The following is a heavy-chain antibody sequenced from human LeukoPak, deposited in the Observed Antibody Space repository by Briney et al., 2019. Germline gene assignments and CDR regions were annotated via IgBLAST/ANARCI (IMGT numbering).Heavy chain of an antibody. CDR2: IYSGGST. J-gene: IGHJ4*02. V-gene: IGHV3-66*01. Sequence: GSLRLSCAASGFTVSSNYMSWVRQAPGKGLEWVSVIYSGGSTYYADSVKGRFTISRDNSKNTLYLQMNSLRAEDTAVYYCARDHYYDSSGYSDYWGQGTLVTVSS. CDR3: ARDHYYDSSGYSDY. CDR1: GFTVSSNY. D-gene: IGHD3-22*01.